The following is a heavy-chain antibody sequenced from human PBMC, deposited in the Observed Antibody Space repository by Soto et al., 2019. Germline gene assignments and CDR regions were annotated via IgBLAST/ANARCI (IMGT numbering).Heavy chain of an antibody. V-gene: IGHV1-18*01. CDR3: ARVNFGGHFDY. Sequence: XSVNVSCKASGYTFTKYGINWLRQARGQGMEWLGWFNPKNGNTNYAQTFEGRLTLTTDTSRSTAFMELSNLRSDYTAFYYCARVNFGGHFDYWGQGTLVTVSS. CDR1: GYTFTKYG. J-gene: IGHJ4*02. D-gene: IGHD1-26*01. CDR2: FNPKNGNT.